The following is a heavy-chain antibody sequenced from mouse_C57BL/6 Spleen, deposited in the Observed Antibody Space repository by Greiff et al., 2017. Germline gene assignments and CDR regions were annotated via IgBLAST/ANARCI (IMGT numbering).Heavy chain of an antibody. D-gene: IGHD1-1*01. CDR3: APYYGSSYNFDV. J-gene: IGHJ1*03. V-gene: IGHV1-22*01. Sequence: EVKLVESGPELVKPGASVKMSCKASGYTFTDYNMHWVKQSHGKSLEWIGYINPNNGGTSYNQKFKGKATLTVNKSSSTAYMELRSLTSEDSAVYYCAPYYGSSYNFDVWGTGTTVTVSS. CDR1: GYTFTDYN. CDR2: INPNNGGT.